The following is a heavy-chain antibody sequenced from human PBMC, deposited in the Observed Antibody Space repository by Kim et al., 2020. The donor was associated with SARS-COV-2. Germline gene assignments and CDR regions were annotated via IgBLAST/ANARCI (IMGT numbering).Heavy chain of an antibody. Sequence: SETLSLTCTVSGGSISSYYWSWIRQPPGKGLEWIGYIYYSGSTNYNPSLKSRVTISVDTSKNQFSLKLSSVTAADTAVYYCARGARGVTGRYYYYHMDVWGKGTTVTVSS. CDR2: IYYSGST. CDR1: GGSISSYY. V-gene: IGHV4-59*01. J-gene: IGHJ6*03. CDR3: ARGARGVTGRYYYYHMDV. D-gene: IGHD3-10*01.